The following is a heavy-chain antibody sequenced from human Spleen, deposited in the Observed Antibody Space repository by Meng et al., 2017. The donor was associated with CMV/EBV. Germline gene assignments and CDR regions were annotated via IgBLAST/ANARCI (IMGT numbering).Heavy chain of an antibody. V-gene: IGHV3-30-3*01. CDR1: TFSSDA. Sequence: TFSSDAMHWVRQAPGKGLEWVALISNDAVHNYSAGSVKGRFTISRDNSKNTLYLQMNSLRVEDTAVYYCARNLAAYCGGNCPDAFDIWGQGTMVTVSS. J-gene: IGHJ3*02. D-gene: IGHD2-21*02. CDR3: ARNLAAYCGGNCPDAFDI. CDR2: ISNDAVHN.